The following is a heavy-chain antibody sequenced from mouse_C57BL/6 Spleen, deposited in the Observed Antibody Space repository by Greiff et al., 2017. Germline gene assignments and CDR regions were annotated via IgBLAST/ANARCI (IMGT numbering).Heavy chain of an antibody. CDR3: AEGIYGNFAMDY. J-gene: IGHJ4*01. Sequence: LQQPGAELVKPGATVKMSCKASGYTFTSYWITWVKQRPGQGLEWIGDIYPGSGSTNYNEKFKSKATLTVDTSSSTAYMQLSSLTSEDSAVYYCAEGIYGNFAMDYWGQGTSVTVSS. D-gene: IGHD2-1*01. CDR1: GYTFTSYW. CDR2: IYPGSGST. V-gene: IGHV1-55*01.